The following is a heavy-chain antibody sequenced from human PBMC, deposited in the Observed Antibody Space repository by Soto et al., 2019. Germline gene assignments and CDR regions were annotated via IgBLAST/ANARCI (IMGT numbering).Heavy chain of an antibody. V-gene: IGHV1-69*01. CDR2: IIPISETT. J-gene: IGHJ6*02. CDR3: ARSQGSSTSLEINSYYYLGMEV. D-gene: IGHD2-2*01. Sequence: QVQLVQSGAEVKKPGSSVKVSCKASGGTFSSYAISWVRQTPGQGLEWMGGIIPISETTNYAQKFQGRATIIADESKSPAYMELSSLTSEDTALYYCARSQGSSTSLEINSYYYLGMEVWGQATTVTVPS. CDR1: GGTFSSYA.